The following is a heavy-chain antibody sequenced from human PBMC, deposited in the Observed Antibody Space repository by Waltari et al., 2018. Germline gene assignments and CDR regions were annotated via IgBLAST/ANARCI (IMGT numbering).Heavy chain of an antibody. CDR1: GSTLPELS. CDR3: ATLKRGYSYGWTLDY. Sequence: QVQLVQSGAEVKKPGASVKVSCKVSGSTLPELSMHWVRQAPGKGLEWMGGFDPEDGETINAQKFQGRVTMTEDTSTDTAYMELSSLRSEDTAVYYCATLKRGYSYGWTLDYWGQGTLVIVSS. CDR2: FDPEDGET. J-gene: IGHJ4*02. D-gene: IGHD5-18*01. V-gene: IGHV1-24*01.